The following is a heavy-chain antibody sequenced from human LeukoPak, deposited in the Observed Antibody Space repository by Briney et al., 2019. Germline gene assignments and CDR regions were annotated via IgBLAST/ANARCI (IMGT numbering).Heavy chain of an antibody. J-gene: IGHJ4*02. Sequence: SETLSLTCAVYGGSFSGYYWSWIRQPPGKGLEWIGSIYHSGSTYYNPSLKSRVTISVDTSKNQFSLKLSSVTAADTAVYYCARQVQYDSHDDWGQGTLVTVSS. CDR3: ARQVQYDSHDD. CDR1: GGSFSGYY. V-gene: IGHV4-34*01. CDR2: IYHSGST. D-gene: IGHD3-3*01.